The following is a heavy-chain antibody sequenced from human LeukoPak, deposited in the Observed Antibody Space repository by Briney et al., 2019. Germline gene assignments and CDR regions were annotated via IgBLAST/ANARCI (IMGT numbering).Heavy chain of an antibody. Sequence: PGGSLRLSCAASGFTFSSYWMSWVRQAPGKGLEWVANIKQGGSEKYYVDSVKGRFTISRDNAKNSLYLQMNSLRAEDTAVYYCARGARYYDSSGYYSGYGMDVWGQGTTVTVSS. J-gene: IGHJ6*02. CDR2: IKQGGSEK. V-gene: IGHV3-7*01. D-gene: IGHD3-22*01. CDR3: ARGARYYDSSGYYSGYGMDV. CDR1: GFTFSSYW.